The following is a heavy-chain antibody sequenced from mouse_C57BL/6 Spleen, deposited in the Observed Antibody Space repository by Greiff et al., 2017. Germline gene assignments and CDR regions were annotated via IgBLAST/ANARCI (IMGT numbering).Heavy chain of an antibody. CDR1: GYAFSSSW. CDR3: ARPIYYGNYGYEYDFFFAY. V-gene: IGHV1-82*01. D-gene: IGHD2-1*01. CDR2: IYPGDGDT. Sequence: QVQLKESGPELVKPGASVKISCKASGYAFSSSWMNWVKQRPGKGLEWIGRIYPGDGDTNYNGKFKGKATLTADKSSSTAYMQLSSLTSEDSAVYFCARPIYYGNYGYEYDFFFAYWGQGTLVTVSA. J-gene: IGHJ3*01.